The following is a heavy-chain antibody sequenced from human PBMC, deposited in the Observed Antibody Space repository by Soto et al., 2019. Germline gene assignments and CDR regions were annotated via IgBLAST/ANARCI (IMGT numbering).Heavy chain of an antibody. Sequence: GGSLRLSCAASRFTFSSCAMSWVRQAPGKGLEWVSGISGSGSSTYYADSVKGRFTISRDNSKNTLYLQMNSLRAEVTAVYYCAKEEYYDLLTGHFDYWGQGT. V-gene: IGHV3-23*01. CDR1: RFTFSSCA. CDR2: ISGSGSST. D-gene: IGHD3-9*01. J-gene: IGHJ4*02. CDR3: AKEEYYDLLTGHFDY.